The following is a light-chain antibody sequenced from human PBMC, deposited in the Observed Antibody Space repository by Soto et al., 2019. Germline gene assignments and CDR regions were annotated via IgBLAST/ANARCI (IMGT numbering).Light chain of an antibody. Sequence: AIQMTQSPSSLSASVGDRVTITCRASQGIRNDLGWYQQKPGKAPKLLIYAASSLQSGFPSRFSGSGSGTDLSLTISNLQPEDFATYYCLQDYNYPLTLGGGTKVEIK. CDR3: LQDYNYPLT. CDR1: QGIRND. J-gene: IGKJ4*01. V-gene: IGKV1-6*01. CDR2: AAS.